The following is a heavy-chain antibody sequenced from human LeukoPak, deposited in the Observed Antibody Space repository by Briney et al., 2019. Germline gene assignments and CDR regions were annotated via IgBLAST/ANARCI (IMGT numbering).Heavy chain of an antibody. CDR1: GYRFTDYW. CDR3: ARFEVNYEDNRSFYNFDY. Sequence: HGESLKISCKASGYRFTDYWIAWVRQMPGIGLEWMGIIFPGDSNARYRPSFQGHVTISADKSINTAYLQWSSLKASDTAMYYCARFEVNYEDNRSFYNFDYWGQGTLVTVSS. CDR2: IFPGDSNA. V-gene: IGHV5-51*01. D-gene: IGHD3-10*01. J-gene: IGHJ4*02.